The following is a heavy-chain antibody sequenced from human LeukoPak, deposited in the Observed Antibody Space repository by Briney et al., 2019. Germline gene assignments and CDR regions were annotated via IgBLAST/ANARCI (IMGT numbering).Heavy chain of an antibody. CDR2: IIPILGIA. J-gene: IGHJ6*02. CDR3: ARDFESPDHYYGMDV. V-gene: IGHV1-69*04. Sequence: ASVKVSCKASGGTFSSYAISWVRQAPGQGLEWMGRIIPILGIANYAQKFQGRVTITADKSTSTAYMELSSLRSEDTAVYYCARDFESPDHYYGMDVWGQGTTVTVSS. D-gene: IGHD1-14*01. CDR1: GGTFSSYA.